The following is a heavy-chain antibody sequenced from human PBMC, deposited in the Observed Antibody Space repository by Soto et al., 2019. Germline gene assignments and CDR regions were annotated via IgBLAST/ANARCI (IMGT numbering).Heavy chain of an antibody. Sequence: PGGSLRLSCAASGFTFSSYGMHWVRQAPGKGLEWVAVISYDGSNKYYADSVKGRFTISRDNSKNTLYLQMNSLRAEDTAVYYCAKDAGNDSSGSKGSFDYWGQGTLVTVSS. D-gene: IGHD3-22*01. CDR2: ISYDGSNK. J-gene: IGHJ4*02. CDR1: GFTFSSYG. V-gene: IGHV3-30*18. CDR3: AKDAGNDSSGSKGSFDY.